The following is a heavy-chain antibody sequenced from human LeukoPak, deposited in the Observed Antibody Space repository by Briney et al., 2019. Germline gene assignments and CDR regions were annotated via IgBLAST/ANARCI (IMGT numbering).Heavy chain of an antibody. CDR2: INSEGSST. J-gene: IGHJ4*02. Sequence: PGGSLRLSCAASGFSFSSYWMHWVRQAPGKGLVWVSRINSEGSSTSYADSVKGRFTISRDNAKNTLYLQMNSVRAEDTAVYYCAGAGAFSGVVAASTIDYWGQGTLVTVSS. V-gene: IGHV3-74*01. CDR3: AGAGAFSGVVAASTIDY. CDR1: GFSFSSYW. D-gene: IGHD2-15*01.